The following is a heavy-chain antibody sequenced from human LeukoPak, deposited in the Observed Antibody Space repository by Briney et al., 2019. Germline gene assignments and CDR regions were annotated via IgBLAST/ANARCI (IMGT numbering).Heavy chain of an antibody. V-gene: IGHV3-53*01. CDR1: GFTVSSNY. CDR2: IYSGGST. J-gene: IGHJ4*02. Sequence: GGSXXXSCGASGFTVSSNYXRWVRQAPGKXGEXVSVIYSGGSTYYADSVKGRFTISRDNSKNTLYLQMNSLRAEDTAVYYCARGKTTVTPGYFDYWGQGTLVTVSS. D-gene: IGHD4-11*01. CDR3: ARGKTTVTPGYFDY.